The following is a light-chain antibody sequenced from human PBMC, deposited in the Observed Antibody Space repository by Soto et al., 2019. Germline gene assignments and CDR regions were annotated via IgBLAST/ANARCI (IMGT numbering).Light chain of an antibody. CDR2: HAS. J-gene: IGKJ3*01. Sequence: EVVLTQSPGTLSLSPGERATLSCRASQSISTSYLAWYQQRPGQAPRLLIYHASSRATGISDRFSGGGSGTDFTLTISRLEPEDVALYYCQQYADSPFTFGPGTKVEI. CDR3: QQYADSPFT. CDR1: QSISTSY. V-gene: IGKV3-20*01.